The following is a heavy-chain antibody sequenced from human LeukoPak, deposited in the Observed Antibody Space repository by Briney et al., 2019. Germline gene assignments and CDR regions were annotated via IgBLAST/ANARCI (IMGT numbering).Heavy chain of an antibody. CDR3: ARFPKVSLATVTTNLLDY. D-gene: IGHD4-17*01. Sequence: ASVKVSCKVSGYTFSSYGISWVRQAPGQGLEWMGWISPYNGNTNYAQKLQGRVTVTTDTSTSTAYMEVRSLRSDDTAVYYCARFPKVSLATVTTNLLDYWGQGTLVTVSS. V-gene: IGHV1-18*01. CDR2: ISPYNGNT. J-gene: IGHJ4*02. CDR1: GYTFSSYG.